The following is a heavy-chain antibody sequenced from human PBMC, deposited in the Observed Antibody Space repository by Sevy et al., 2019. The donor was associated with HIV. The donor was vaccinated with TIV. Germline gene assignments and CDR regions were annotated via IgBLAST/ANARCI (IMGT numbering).Heavy chain of an antibody. CDR2: IKEDGSEK. CDR3: AGDWRGYIGSGSDYYYYGMDV. J-gene: IGHJ6*02. V-gene: IGHV3-7*03. CDR1: GFAFNSYW. Sequence: GGSLRLSCAASGFAFNSYWMSWVRQTPGMGLQWVGTIKEDGSEKYYVDSMKGRFTISRDNAKNSLYLQMNSLRAEDTAVYYCAGDWRGYIGSGSDYYYYGMDVWGQGTTVTVSS. D-gene: IGHD3-10*01.